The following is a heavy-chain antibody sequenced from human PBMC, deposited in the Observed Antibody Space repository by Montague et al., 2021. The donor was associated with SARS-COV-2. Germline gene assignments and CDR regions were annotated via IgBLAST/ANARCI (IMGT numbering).Heavy chain of an antibody. J-gene: IGHJ6*02. CDR1: GGSISSGGYY. CDR3: AGVSVEMATMGVYYYYGMDF. CDR2: IYYSGST. Sequence: TLSLTCTVSGGSISSGGYYWSWIRQHPGKGLEWIGYIYYSGSTYYNPSLKSRVTISVDTSKNQFSLKLSSVTAADTAVYYCAGVSVEMATMGVYYYYGMDFWGQGTTVTVSS. D-gene: IGHD5-24*01. V-gene: IGHV4-31*03.